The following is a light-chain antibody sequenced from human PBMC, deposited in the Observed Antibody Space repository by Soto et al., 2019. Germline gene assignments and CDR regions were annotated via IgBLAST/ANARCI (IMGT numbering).Light chain of an antibody. Sequence: EIVLTHSPGTLSLSPGERATLSCRASQSVSSSYLAWYQQKPGQAPRLLIYGASSRATGIPDRFSGSGSGTVFTLTISRLEPEDFAVYYCQQYGSSPTWTFGQGTKVEIK. V-gene: IGKV3-20*01. CDR2: GAS. CDR1: QSVSSSY. CDR3: QQYGSSPTWT. J-gene: IGKJ1*01.